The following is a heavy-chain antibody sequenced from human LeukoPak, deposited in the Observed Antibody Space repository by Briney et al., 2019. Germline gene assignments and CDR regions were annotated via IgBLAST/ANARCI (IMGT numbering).Heavy chain of an antibody. D-gene: IGHD6-19*01. CDR2: IRRDGSDR. V-gene: IGHV3-30*02. J-gene: IGHJ4*02. Sequence: GGSLRLSCAASGFTFSSYSMNWVRQAPGKGLEWVAFIRRDGSDRFHADSVEGRFTISRDNSRNTLYLQMNSLTVEDTAVYYCAKDNWLPSSPAVAGLGDWNQGTLVTVSS. CDR3: AKDNWLPSSPAVAGLGD. CDR1: GFTFSSYS.